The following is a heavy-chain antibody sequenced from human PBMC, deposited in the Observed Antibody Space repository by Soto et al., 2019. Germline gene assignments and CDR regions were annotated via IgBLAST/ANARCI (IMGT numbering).Heavy chain of an antibody. CDR1: GFTFSNAW. CDR2: IKSNTDGGTR. J-gene: IGHJ4*02. D-gene: IGHD5-18*01. V-gene: IGHV3-15*01. CDR3: TKNQFSGYSSNMDY. Sequence: PGGSLRLSCAASGFTFSNAWMSWVRQSPGQGLEWVGRIKSNTDGGTRDYAAPVKGRFTISRDDSKNMLYLQMNSLQTEDTAVYFCTKNQFSGYSSNMDYWGQGTLVTVSS.